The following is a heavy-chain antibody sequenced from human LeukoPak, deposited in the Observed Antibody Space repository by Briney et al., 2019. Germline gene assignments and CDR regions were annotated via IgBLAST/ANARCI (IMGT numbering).Heavy chain of an antibody. CDR3: VRDLTAVAGFDY. J-gene: IGHJ4*02. V-gene: IGHV1-2*02. Sequence: ASVQVSCKASGYTFSDYYMHWVRQAPGQGLEGMGWINAKSGGTKYEQKFQGRVTMTRDTSISTAYMELSSLKSDDTAVYYCVRDLTAVAGFDYWGQGTLVTVSS. D-gene: IGHD6-19*01. CDR1: GYTFSDYY. CDR2: INAKSGGT.